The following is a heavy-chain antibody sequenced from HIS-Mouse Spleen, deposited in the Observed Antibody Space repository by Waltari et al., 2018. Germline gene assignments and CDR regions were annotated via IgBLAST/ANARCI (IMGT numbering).Heavy chain of an antibody. Sequence: QVQLVQSGAEVKKPGASVKVSCKVSGYPLTELSMHWVRQAPGKGLEWMGGFDPEDGETIYAQKFQGRVTMTEDTSTDTAYMELSSLRSEDTAVYYCATVGIVVVPAFYYGMDVWGQGTTVTVSS. J-gene: IGHJ6*02. CDR3: ATVGIVVVPAFYYGMDV. CDR1: GYPLTELS. CDR2: FDPEDGET. V-gene: IGHV1-24*01. D-gene: IGHD2-2*01.